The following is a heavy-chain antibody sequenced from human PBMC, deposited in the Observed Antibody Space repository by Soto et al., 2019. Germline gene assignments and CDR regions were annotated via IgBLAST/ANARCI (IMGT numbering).Heavy chain of an antibody. CDR2: ISWNSGTI. CDR3: ATERRQCLIPTGAFDS. D-gene: IGHD6-19*01. Sequence: EVQLVESGGGLVQPGRSLRLSCAASGFIFNDYAMHWVRQVPGKGLEWVSGISWNSGTIIYGDSVKGRFIISRDNAKHSVFLQMDSLQPDDMAFYYSATERRQCLIPTGAFDSWGQGTLVTVSS. J-gene: IGHJ4*02. V-gene: IGHV3-9*03. CDR1: GFIFNDYA.